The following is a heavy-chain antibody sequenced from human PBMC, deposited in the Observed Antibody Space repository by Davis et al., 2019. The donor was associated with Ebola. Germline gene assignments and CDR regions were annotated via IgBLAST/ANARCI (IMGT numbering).Heavy chain of an antibody. CDR2: INPSGGST. CDR1: GYTFTTYY. CDR3: ARERNIVVVVAATLPYYYYGMDV. D-gene: IGHD2-15*01. Sequence: ASVKVSCKASGYTFTTYYLHWVRQAPGQGLEWMGIINPSGGSTSYAQKFQGRVTMTRDTSTSTVYMELSSLRSEDTAVYYCARERNIVVVVAATLPYYYYGMDVWGKGTTVTVSS. J-gene: IGHJ6*04. V-gene: IGHV1-46*01.